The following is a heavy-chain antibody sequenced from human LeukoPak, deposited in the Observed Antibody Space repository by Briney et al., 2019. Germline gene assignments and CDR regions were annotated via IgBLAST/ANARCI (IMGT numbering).Heavy chain of an antibody. CDR2: VYYRGST. CDR1: GGSISSSTYY. J-gene: IGHJ5*02. Sequence: SETLPLTCIVSGGSISSSTYYWGWIRQPPGKGLEWIGNVYYRGSTFYNPSLKSRVTISVDTSKNQFSLKLSSVTAADTAVYYCARAKDCSGGSCVFDPWGQGTLVTVSS. D-gene: IGHD2-15*01. CDR3: ARAKDCSGGSCVFDP. V-gene: IGHV4-39*01.